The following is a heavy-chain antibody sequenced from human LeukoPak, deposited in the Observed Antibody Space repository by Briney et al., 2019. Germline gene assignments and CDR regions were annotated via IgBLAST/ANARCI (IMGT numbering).Heavy chain of an antibody. CDR1: GFTFSSYA. D-gene: IGHD4-17*01. CDR2: ISGSGGST. Sequence: GGSLRLSCAASGFTFSSYAMSWVRQAPGKGLEWVSAISGSGGSTYYADSVKGRFTISRDNSKNTLYLQVNSLRAEDTAVYYCAKDRSHYGDYGHYGMDVWGQGTTVTVSS. J-gene: IGHJ6*02. V-gene: IGHV3-23*01. CDR3: AKDRSHYGDYGHYGMDV.